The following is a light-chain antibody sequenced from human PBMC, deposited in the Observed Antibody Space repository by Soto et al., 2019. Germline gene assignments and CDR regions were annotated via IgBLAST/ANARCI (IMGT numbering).Light chain of an antibody. CDR3: QQFVNSPS. Sequence: IVLTQSPGTLSLSPGESAALSCRASQSVDNYVAWYQQRPGQAPRLLLYASSRRAPGIPDRFSGSGSGTDFTLTISRLESEDFAIYYCQQFVNSPSFGQGTKLEI. CDR2: ASS. V-gene: IGKV3-20*01. J-gene: IGKJ2*03. CDR1: QSVDNY.